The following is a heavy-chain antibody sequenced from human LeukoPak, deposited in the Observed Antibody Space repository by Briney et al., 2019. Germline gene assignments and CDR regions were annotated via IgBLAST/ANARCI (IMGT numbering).Heavy chain of an antibody. Sequence: PSETLSLTCTVSGGSVSSGSYYWSWLPQPPGQGLEWIGYIYYSRSTNYNPSRKRRVTISVDTSKNQFSLKLSSVTAAETAVYYCARGGKNVLRFLESVFDYMDVWGKGTTVTVSS. CDR3: ARGGKNVLRFLESVFDYMDV. CDR2: IYYSRST. J-gene: IGHJ6*03. V-gene: IGHV4-61*01. D-gene: IGHD3-3*01. CDR1: GGSVSSGSYY.